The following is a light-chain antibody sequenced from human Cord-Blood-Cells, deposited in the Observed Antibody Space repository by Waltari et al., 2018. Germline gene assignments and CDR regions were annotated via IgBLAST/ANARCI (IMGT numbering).Light chain of an antibody. CDR1: RSDVGGAND. V-gene: IGLV2-14*01. CDR3: SSYTSSSTMV. CDR2: DVS. Sequence: QSALTQPAAVSGSRGQAITNSCTGTRSDVGGANDVHWYQQHPGKAPKLMIYDVSKRPSGVSNRFSGSKSGNTASLTISGLQAEDEADYYCSSYTSSSTMVFGGGTKLTVL. J-gene: IGLJ3*02.